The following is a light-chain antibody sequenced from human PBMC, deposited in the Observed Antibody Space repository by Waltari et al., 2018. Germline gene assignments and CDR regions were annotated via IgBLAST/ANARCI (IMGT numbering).Light chain of an antibody. J-gene: IGLJ3*02. CDR1: SSDGGGYNY. V-gene: IGLV2-14*03. CDR3: SSYTTSGTWV. Sequence: QSALPQPASVSGAPGQSITISCTGTSSDGGGYNYVSWCQQHPGKAPKLVIYDVNNRPSGVSNRFSGSKSGNTASLTISGLQTEDEADYYCSSYTTSGTWVFGGGTKLAVL. CDR2: DVN.